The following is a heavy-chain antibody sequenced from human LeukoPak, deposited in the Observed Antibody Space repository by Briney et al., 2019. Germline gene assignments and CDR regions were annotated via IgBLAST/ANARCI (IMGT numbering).Heavy chain of an antibody. CDR1: GFTFSSSG. J-gene: IGHJ4*02. D-gene: IGHD2-2*01. CDR2: IWYDGSYK. Sequence: GRSLRLSCAASGFTFSSSGMHWVRQAPGKGLEWVAAIWYDGSYKFYADSVKGRFTISRDNSKNTLFLQMNSLRAEDTAVYYCARDGGEYCGTASCYEIDYWGQGTLVTVSS. CDR3: ARDGGEYCGTASCYEIDY. V-gene: IGHV3-33*08.